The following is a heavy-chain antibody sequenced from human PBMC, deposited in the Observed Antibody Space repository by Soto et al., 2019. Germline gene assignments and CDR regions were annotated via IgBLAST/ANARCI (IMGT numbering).Heavy chain of an antibody. CDR1: GYTFTSYY. D-gene: IGHD3-10*01. Sequence: QVQLVQSGAEVKKPGASVKVSCKASGYTFTSYYMHWVRQAPGQGLEWMGIINPSGGSTSYAQKFQGRVTMTRDTSTSTVYMELSSLRSEDTAVYSCSSGGSGSYFDYWGQGTLVTVSS. CDR2: INPSGGST. J-gene: IGHJ4*02. V-gene: IGHV1-46*01. CDR3: SSGGSGSYFDY.